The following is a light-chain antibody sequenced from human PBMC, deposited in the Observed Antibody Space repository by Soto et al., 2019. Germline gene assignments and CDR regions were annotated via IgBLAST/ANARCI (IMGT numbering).Light chain of an antibody. CDR1: QSVSSN. CDR2: GAS. J-gene: IGKJ4*01. V-gene: IGKV3-15*01. Sequence: EIVMTQSPATLSVSPGERATISCRASQSVSSNLAWYQQKPGQAPRLLIYGASTRATGIPARFSGSGSGIEFTLTISSLQSEDFAVYYCQQYNNWLTFGGGTKVDIK. CDR3: QQYNNWLT.